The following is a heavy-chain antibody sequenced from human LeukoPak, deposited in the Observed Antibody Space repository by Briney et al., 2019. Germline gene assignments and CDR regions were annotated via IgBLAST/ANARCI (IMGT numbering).Heavy chain of an antibody. D-gene: IGHD3-10*01. J-gene: IGHJ4*02. CDR2: ISYDGSNK. Sequence: GRSLRLSCAASGFTFSSYGMHWVRQAPGKGLEWVAVISYDGSNKYYADSVEGRFTISRDNSKNTLYLQMNSLRAEDTAVYYCAKEVRRAYYGSGRRLDYWGQRTLVTVSS. V-gene: IGHV3-30*18. CDR3: AKEVRRAYYGSGRRLDY. CDR1: GFTFSSYG.